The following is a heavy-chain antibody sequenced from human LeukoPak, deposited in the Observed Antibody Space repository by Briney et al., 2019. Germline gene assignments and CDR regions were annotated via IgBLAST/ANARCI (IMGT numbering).Heavy chain of an antibody. Sequence: GRSLRLSCAASGFTFSSYGMHWVRQAPGKGLEWVAVISYDGSNKHYADSVKGRFTISRDNSKNTLYLQMNSLRAEDTAVYYCAKDYPLYDSSGYYYPEYWGQGTLVTVSS. D-gene: IGHD3-22*01. CDR1: GFTFSSYG. V-gene: IGHV3-30*18. CDR3: AKDYPLYDSSGYYYPEY. CDR2: ISYDGSNK. J-gene: IGHJ4*02.